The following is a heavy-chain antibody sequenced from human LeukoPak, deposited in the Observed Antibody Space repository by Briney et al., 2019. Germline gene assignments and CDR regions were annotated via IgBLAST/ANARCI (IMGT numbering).Heavy chain of an antibody. Sequence: GASVTVSCKASGGTFSSYAISWVRQAPGQGLDWMGGIIPIFGTANYAQKFQGRVTITADKSTSTAYMELSSLRSEDTAVYYCAVYSSTLYYYYGMDVWGKGTTVTVSS. V-gene: IGHV1-69*06. CDR3: AVYSSTLYYYYGMDV. CDR2: IIPIFGTA. J-gene: IGHJ6*04. D-gene: IGHD6-13*01. CDR1: GGTFSSYA.